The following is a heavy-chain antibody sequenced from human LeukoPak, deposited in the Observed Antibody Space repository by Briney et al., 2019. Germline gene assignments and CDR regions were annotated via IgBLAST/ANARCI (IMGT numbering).Heavy chain of an antibody. CDR3: AIVQSTPWYLAADY. V-gene: IGHV3-23*01. CDR2: ISASGGST. D-gene: IGHD6-13*01. Sequence: GGSLRLSCAASGFAFSNYAMIWVRQAPGKGLEWVSSISASGGSTYYADSVKGRFTISRDGSKNTLHLQMDSLRAEDTAKYYCAIVQSTPWYLAADYWGQGTLVTVSS. CDR1: GFAFSNYA. J-gene: IGHJ4*02.